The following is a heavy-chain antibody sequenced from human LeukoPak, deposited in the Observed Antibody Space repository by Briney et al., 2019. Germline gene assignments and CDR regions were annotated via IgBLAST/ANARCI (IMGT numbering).Heavy chain of an antibody. D-gene: IGHD2-15*01. Sequence: ASVKVSCKASGYTFTSYYMHWVRQAPGQGLEWMGIINPSGGSTSYAQKFQGRVTMTRDTSTSTVYMELSSLRSDDTAVYYCAREAPRIVVVVAATQYYGMDVWGQGTTVTVSS. CDR2: INPSGGST. CDR1: GYTFTSYY. CDR3: AREAPRIVVVVAATQYYGMDV. V-gene: IGHV1-46*01. J-gene: IGHJ6*02.